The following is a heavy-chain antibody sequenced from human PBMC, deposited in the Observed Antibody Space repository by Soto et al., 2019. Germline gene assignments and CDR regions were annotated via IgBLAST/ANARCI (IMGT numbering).Heavy chain of an antibody. CDR1: GGSFSGYY. D-gene: IGHD3-9*01. CDR3: ERESHDILAGLVWVWEFDL. Sequence: QVQLQQWGAGPLRPLETLSLTCGVSGGSFSGYYWAWIRQSPGKGLEWIGEINDRGSINYNPSLNSRGRISVETSKNQYSLTLRSVSAADPDVDFCERESHDILAGLVWVWEFDLWGRGTLVTVSS. V-gene: IGHV4-34*01. CDR2: INDRGSI. J-gene: IGHJ2*01.